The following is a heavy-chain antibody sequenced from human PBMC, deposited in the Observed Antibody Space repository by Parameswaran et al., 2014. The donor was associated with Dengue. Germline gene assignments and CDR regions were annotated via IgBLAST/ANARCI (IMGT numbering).Heavy chain of an antibody. Sequence: ASVKVSCKASGYTFTSYGISWVRQAPGQGLEWMGWISAYNGNTNYAQKLQGRVTMTTDTSTSTAYMELRSLRSDDTAVYYCARWGITMVQGVIISGYYMDVWGKGTTVTVSS. V-gene: IGHV1-18*01. CDR2: ISAYNGNT. CDR1: GYTFTSYG. D-gene: IGHD3-10*01. J-gene: IGHJ6*03. CDR3: ARWGITMVQGVIISGYYMDV.